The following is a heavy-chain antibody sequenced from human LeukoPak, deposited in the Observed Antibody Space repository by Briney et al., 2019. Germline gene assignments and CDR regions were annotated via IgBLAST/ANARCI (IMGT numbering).Heavy chain of an antibody. CDR3: ARGDGSFDY. CDR1: GCAVSGDD. J-gene: IGHJ4*02. Sequence: PGGSLRLSCGAAGCAVSGDDMGGVGECRQKGLEWVFLIFSGTKTYYAVSVKGRFTISRANSKNTLYLQMNGLRAEDTAVYYCARGDGSFDYWGQGILVTVSS. CDR2: IFSGTKT. V-gene: IGHV3-53*01. D-gene: IGHD5-24*01.